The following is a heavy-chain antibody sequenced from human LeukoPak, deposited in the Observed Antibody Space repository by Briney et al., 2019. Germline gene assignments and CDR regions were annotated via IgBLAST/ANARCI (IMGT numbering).Heavy chain of an antibody. CDR3: ATTPLLWFGELPPLCY. Sequence: ASVKVSCKVSGYTLTELSMHWVRQAPGKGLEWMGGFDPEDGETIYAQKFQGRVTMTEDTSTDTAYMELSSLRSEDTAVNYCATTPLLWFGELPPLCYWGQGTLVTVSS. V-gene: IGHV1-24*01. CDR1: GYTLTELS. D-gene: IGHD3-10*01. J-gene: IGHJ4*02. CDR2: FDPEDGET.